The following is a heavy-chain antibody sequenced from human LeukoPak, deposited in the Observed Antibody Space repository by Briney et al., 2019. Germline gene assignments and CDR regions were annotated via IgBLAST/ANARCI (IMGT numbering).Heavy chain of an antibody. CDR1: GGSISSSSYY. V-gene: IGHV4-39*01. Sequence: SETLSLTCTVSGGSISSSSYYWGWIRQPPGKGLEWIGSIYYSGNTYYNPSLKSRVTISVDTSKNQFSLKLSSVTAADTAVYYCARQEYYYGMDVWGQGTTVTVSS. CDR3: ARQEYYYGMDV. J-gene: IGHJ6*02. CDR2: IYYSGNT.